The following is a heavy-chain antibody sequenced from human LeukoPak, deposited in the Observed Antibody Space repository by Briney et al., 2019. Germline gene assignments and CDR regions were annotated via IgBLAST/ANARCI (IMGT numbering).Heavy chain of an antibody. V-gene: IGHV4-30-2*01. CDR2: IYHSGST. CDR1: GGSISSGGYS. Sequence: SETLSLTCAVSGGSISSGGYSWSWIRQPPGTGLEWIGYIYHSGSTYYNPSLKSQVTISVDRSKNQFSLKLSSVTAADTAVYYCARGTSYCTNGVCYREGMDVWGQGTTVTVSS. CDR3: ARGTSYCTNGVCYREGMDV. J-gene: IGHJ6*02. D-gene: IGHD2-8*01.